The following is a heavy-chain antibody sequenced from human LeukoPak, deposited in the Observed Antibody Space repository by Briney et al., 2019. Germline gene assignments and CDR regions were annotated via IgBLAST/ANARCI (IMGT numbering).Heavy chain of an antibody. V-gene: IGHV5-51*01. CDR2: IYPGDSDT. Sequence: GESLKISCKGSGYIFTNYWIGWVRQMPGKGLELMGIIYPGDSDTRYSPSFQGQVTISADKSINTAYLQWSSLKASDTAMYYCVRRGAHIAAAGTDYWGQGILVTVSS. CDR1: GYIFTNYW. CDR3: VRRGAHIAAAGTDY. D-gene: IGHD6-13*01. J-gene: IGHJ4*02.